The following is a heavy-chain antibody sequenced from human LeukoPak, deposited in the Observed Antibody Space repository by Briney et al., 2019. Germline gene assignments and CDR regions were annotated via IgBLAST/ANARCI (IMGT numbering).Heavy chain of an antibody. CDR1: GYTFTGYY. Sequence: ASVKVSCKSSGYTFTGYYMHWVRQAPGQGLEWMGWINPSSGGTNYAQKFQGRVTMTRDTSISTAYSELSSLRSDDTAVYSCARAQTMAAAGTGPGDFWGQGTLVTVSS. D-gene: IGHD6-13*01. J-gene: IGHJ4*02. CDR3: ARAQTMAAAGTGPGDF. CDR2: INPSSGGT. V-gene: IGHV1-2*02.